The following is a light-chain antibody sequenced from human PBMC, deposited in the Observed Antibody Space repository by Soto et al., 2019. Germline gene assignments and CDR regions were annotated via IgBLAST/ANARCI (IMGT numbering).Light chain of an antibody. CDR1: SSNIENNA. CDR3: EAWDDGLNGVV. Sequence: QSVLTQPPSVSEAPRQRVTISSSGSSSNIENNAVNWYQQLPGKAPKLLIYYDDLLPSGVSDRFSGSKSGTSASLAISGLQSEDEADYYCEAWDDGLNGVVFGGGTKVTVL. J-gene: IGLJ2*01. CDR2: YDD. V-gene: IGLV1-36*01.